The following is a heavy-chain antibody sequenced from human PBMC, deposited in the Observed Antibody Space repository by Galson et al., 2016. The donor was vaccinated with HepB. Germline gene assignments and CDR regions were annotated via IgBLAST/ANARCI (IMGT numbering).Heavy chain of an antibody. Sequence: SVKVSCKASGGTLNNHAIRWVRQAPGQGLEWMGEIIPMFGTTNYAQKFEGRVTITAGESTITADMELSSLRSEDTAVYYCARGDPIEVEPTASRSSYYYTMDVWGQGTPVTVSS. CDR2: IIPMFGTT. J-gene: IGHJ6*02. CDR3: ARGDPIEVEPTASRSSYYYTMDV. V-gene: IGHV1-69*13. D-gene: IGHD2-2*01. CDR1: GGTLNNHA.